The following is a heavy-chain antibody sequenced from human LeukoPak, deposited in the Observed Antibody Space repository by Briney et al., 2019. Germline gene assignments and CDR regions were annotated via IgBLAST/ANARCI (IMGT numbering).Heavy chain of an antibody. CDR1: GGSISSYY. J-gene: IGHJ4*02. CDR3: ARSHHYFDSRAPPYYFDY. Sequence: PSETLSLTCTVSGGSISSYYWSWIRQPAGKGLEWIGRIYTSGSTNYNPSLKSRVTMSVDTSKNQFSLKLSSVTAADTAVYYCARSHHYFDSRAPPYYFDYWGQGTLVTVSS. D-gene: IGHD3-22*01. CDR2: IYTSGST. V-gene: IGHV4-4*07.